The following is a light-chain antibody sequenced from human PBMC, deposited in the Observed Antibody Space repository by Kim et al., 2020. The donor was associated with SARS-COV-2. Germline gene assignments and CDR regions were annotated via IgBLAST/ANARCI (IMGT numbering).Light chain of an antibody. J-gene: IGLJ2*01. V-gene: IGLV6-57*03. CDR2: EDS. CDR1: SGSIASNY. Sequence: GKTVTISCTRSSGSIASNYVQWYQQRPGSAPTTVIYEDSQRPSGVPDRFSGSIDSSSNSASLTTSGLKTEDEADYYCQSYDSSNLVFGGGTQLTVL. CDR3: QSYDSSNLV.